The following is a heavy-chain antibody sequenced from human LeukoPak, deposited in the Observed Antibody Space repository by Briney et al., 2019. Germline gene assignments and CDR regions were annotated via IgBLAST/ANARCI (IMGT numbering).Heavy chain of an antibody. CDR3: ARRCSSTSCYFDY. Sequence: SETLSLTCAVYGGSFSGYYCSWIRQPPGKGLEWIGEINHSGSTNYNPSLKSRVTISVDTSKNQFSLKLSSVTAADTAVYYCARRCSSTSCYFDYWGQGTLVTVSS. CDR1: GGSFSGYY. D-gene: IGHD2-2*01. CDR2: INHSGST. V-gene: IGHV4-34*01. J-gene: IGHJ4*02.